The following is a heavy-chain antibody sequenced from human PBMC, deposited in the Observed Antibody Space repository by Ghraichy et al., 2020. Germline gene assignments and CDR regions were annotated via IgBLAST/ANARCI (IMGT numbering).Heavy chain of an antibody. CDR1: GGSVSSGSYY. V-gene: IGHV4-61*01. CDR2: IYYSGST. CDR3: ARGLEWLLGPYY. D-gene: IGHD3-3*01. Sequence: SETLSLTCTVSGGSVSSGSYYWSWIRQPPGKGLEWIGYIYYSGSTNYNPSLKSRVTISVDTSKNQFSLKLSSVTAADTAVYYCARGLEWLLGPYYWGQGTLVTVSS. J-gene: IGHJ4*02.